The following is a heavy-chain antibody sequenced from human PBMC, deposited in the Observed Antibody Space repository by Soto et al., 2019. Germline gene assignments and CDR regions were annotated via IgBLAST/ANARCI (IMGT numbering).Heavy chain of an antibody. CDR3: ARGSDPSAGSDY. CDR2: IIPIFGTA. CDR1: GGTFSSYA. V-gene: IGHV1-69*13. J-gene: IGHJ4*02. Sequence: ASVKVSCKASGGTFSSYAISWVRQAPGQGLEWMGGIIPIFGTANYAQKFQGRVTITADESTSTAYMELSSLRSEDTAVYYCARGSDPSAGSDYWGQGTLVTVSS. D-gene: IGHD3-10*01.